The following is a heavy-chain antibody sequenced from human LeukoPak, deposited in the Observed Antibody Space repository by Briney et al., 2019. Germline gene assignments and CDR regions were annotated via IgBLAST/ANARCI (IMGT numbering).Heavy chain of an antibody. CDR2: INHSGST. CDR3: ARGLGYSSGCWFDP. Sequence: SETLSLTCAVYGGSFSGYYWSWIRQPPGKGLEWIGEINHSGSTNYNPSLKSRVTISVDTSKNQFSLKLSSVTAADTAVYYCARGLGYSSGCWFDPWGQGTLVTVSS. V-gene: IGHV4-34*01. J-gene: IGHJ5*02. CDR1: GGSFSGYY. D-gene: IGHD6-19*01.